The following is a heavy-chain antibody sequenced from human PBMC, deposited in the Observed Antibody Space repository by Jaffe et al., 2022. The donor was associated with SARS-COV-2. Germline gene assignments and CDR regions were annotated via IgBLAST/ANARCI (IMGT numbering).Heavy chain of an antibody. V-gene: IGHV4-61*02. J-gene: IGHJ4*02. CDR3: AREYYYGSGSYYSVLDY. CDR2: IYTSGST. CDR1: GGSISSGSYY. Sequence: QVQLQESGPGLVKPSQTLSLTCTVSGGSISSGSYYWSWIRQPAGKGLEWIGRIYTSGSTNYNPSLKSRVTISIDTSKDQFSLRLTSVTAADTAVYYCAREYYYGSGSYYSVLDYWGQGTLVTVSS. D-gene: IGHD3-10*01.